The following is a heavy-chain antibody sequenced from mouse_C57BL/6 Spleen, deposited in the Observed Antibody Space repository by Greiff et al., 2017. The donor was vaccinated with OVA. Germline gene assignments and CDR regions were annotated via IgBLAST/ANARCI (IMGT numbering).Heavy chain of an antibody. V-gene: IGHV1-61*01. Sequence: QVQLQQPGAELVRPGSSVKLSCKASGYTFTSYWMDWVKQRPGQGLEWIGNIYPSDSETHYNQKFKDKATLTVDKSSSTAYMQLSSLTSEDSAVYYCARSGDYYYFDYWGQGTTLTVSS. D-gene: IGHD1-1*01. CDR1: GYTFTSYW. CDR3: ARSGDYYYFDY. CDR2: IYPSDSET. J-gene: IGHJ2*01.